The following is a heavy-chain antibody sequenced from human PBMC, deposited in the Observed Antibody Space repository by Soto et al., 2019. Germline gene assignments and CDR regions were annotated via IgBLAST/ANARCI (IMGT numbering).Heavy chain of an antibody. J-gene: IGHJ6*02. D-gene: IGHD6-13*01. CDR2: ISYDGSNK. CDR3: AKDYSPVYEQLLRYYYYGMDV. CDR1: GFTFSSYG. Sequence: HPGGSLRLSCAASGFTFSSYGMHWVRQAPGKGLEWVAVISYDGSNKYYADSVKGRFTISRDNSKNTLYLQMNSLRAEDTAVYYCAKDYSPVYEQLLRYYYYGMDVWGQGTTVTVSS. V-gene: IGHV3-30*18.